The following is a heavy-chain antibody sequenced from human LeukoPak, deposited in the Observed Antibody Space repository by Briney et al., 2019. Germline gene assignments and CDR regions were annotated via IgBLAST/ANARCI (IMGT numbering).Heavy chain of an antibody. D-gene: IGHD2-2*01. J-gene: IGHJ4*02. CDR2: IYYSGST. Sequence: RTSETLSLTCTVSGGSISSSSYFWDWIRQPPGKGLEWIGYIYYSGSTYYNPSLKSRVTISVDTSKNQFSLKLSFVTAADTAVYYRARQKRECNNASCQIDYWGQGTLVTVSS. V-gene: IGHV4-39*01. CDR1: GGSISSSSYF. CDR3: ARQKRECNNASCQIDY.